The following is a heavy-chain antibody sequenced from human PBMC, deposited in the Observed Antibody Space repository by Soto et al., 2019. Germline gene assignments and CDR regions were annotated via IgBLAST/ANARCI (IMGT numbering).Heavy chain of an antibody. J-gene: IGHJ4*02. V-gene: IGHV4-34*01. CDR1: GGSFSGYY. D-gene: IGHD5-12*01. CDR3: ARGREGDGYNPFDY. CDR2: INHSGST. Sequence: KQSQTLSLTCAVYGGSFSGYYWSWIRQPPGKGLEWIGEINHSGSTNYNPSLKSRVTISVDTSKNQFSLKLSSVTAADTAVYYCARGREGDGYNPFDYWGQGTLVTVSS.